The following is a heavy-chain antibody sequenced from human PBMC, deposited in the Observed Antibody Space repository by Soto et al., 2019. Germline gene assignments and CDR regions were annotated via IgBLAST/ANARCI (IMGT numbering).Heavy chain of an antibody. CDR2: INAGNGNT. D-gene: IGHD5-18*01. J-gene: IGHJ4*02. Sequence: ASVKVSCKASGDTFSTYTITWVRQAPGQGLEWMGWINAGNGNTKYSQKFQGRVTITRDTSASTAYMELSSLRSEDTAVYYCARDPGYSYGYNWGQGTLVTVSS. CDR3: ARDPGYSYGYN. CDR1: GDTFSTYT. V-gene: IGHV1-3*01.